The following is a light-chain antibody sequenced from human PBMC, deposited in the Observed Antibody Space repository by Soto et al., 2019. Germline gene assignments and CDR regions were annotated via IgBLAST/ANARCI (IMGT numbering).Light chain of an antibody. CDR1: QSLVYSDGKTY. Sequence: DVVMTQSPLSLPVTLGQPASISCRSRQSLVYSDGKTYLYWFQQRPGQSPRRLIYKVSNRDSGAPDRFSGSGSGTDFTLNISRVEAEDVGVYYCMQGTHWPLYTFGQGTKLEIK. CDR3: MQGTHWPLYT. J-gene: IGKJ2*01. CDR2: KVS. V-gene: IGKV2-30*01.